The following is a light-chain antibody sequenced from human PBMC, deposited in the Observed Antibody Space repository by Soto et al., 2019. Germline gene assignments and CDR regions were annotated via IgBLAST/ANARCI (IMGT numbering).Light chain of an antibody. CDR1: QSLVHSDGIAY. Sequence: DVVMIQSPLSLPVPLGQPASIXXRSXQSLVHSDGIAYFSWFQQRPGRSPRXXIYKVSNRDSGVPARFSGSGSGTDFALKISRVEAEDVGVYYCMQGTHWPITFGQGTRLEIK. CDR3: MQGTHWPIT. J-gene: IGKJ5*01. CDR2: KVS. V-gene: IGKV2-30*02.